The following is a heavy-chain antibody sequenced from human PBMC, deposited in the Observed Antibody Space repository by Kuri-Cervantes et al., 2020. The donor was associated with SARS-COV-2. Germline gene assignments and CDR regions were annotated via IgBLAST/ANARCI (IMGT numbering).Heavy chain of an antibody. V-gene: IGHV3-30*02. J-gene: IGHJ6*02. CDR2: IRYDGSNK. D-gene: IGHD1-7*01. CDR1: GFTFSSFA. Sequence: GESLKISCAGSGFTFSSFAFNWVRQAPGKGLEWVAFIRYDGSNKYYADSVKGRFTISRDNSKNTLYLQMNSLRAEDTAVYYCAKRERGTGTANYYYYGMDFWGQGTTVTVSS. CDR3: AKRERGTGTANYYYYGMDF.